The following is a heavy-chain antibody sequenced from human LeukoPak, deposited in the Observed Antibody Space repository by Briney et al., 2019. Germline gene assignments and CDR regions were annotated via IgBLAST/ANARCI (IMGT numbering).Heavy chain of an antibody. Sequence: SETLSLTCAVYGGSFSGYYWSWIRQPPGKGLEWIGEINHSGGTNYNPSLKSRVTISVGTSKNQFSLKLSSVTAADTAVYYCARAYCSATSCYPGLFDFWGQGTLVTVSS. CDR3: ARAYCSATSCYPGLFDF. J-gene: IGHJ4*02. CDR1: GGSFSGYY. CDR2: INHSGGT. V-gene: IGHV4-34*01. D-gene: IGHD2-2*01.